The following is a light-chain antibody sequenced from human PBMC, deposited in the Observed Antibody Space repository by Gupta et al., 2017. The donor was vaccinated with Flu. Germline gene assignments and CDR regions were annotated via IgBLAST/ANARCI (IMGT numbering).Light chain of an antibody. J-gene: IGKJ1*01. CDR2: GTS. CDR1: QSVSSD. CDR3: QQYNKWPPKT. V-gene: IGKV3-15*01. Sequence: EIVMTQSPATLSVSPGERATVSCRASQSVSSDLAWYQQKPGQAPRLLIYGTSNRATGIPARFSGTGPGTEFTLTINSLQSEDFAIYYCQQYNKWPPKTFGQGTKVELK.